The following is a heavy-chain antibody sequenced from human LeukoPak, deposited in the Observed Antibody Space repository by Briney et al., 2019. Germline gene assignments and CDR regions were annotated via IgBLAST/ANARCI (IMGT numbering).Heavy chain of an antibody. CDR1: GGSISSGSYY. V-gene: IGHV4-61*02. J-gene: IGHJ6*02. CDR3: ARDLGDDSDYYYYGMDV. CDR2: IYTSGST. Sequence: PSQTLSLTCTVSGGSISSGSYYWSWIRHPAGKGLEWIGRIYTSGSTNYNPSLKSRVTISVDTSKNQFSLKLSSVTAADTAVYYCARDLGDDSDYYYYGMDVWGQGTTVTVSS. D-gene: IGHD3-10*01.